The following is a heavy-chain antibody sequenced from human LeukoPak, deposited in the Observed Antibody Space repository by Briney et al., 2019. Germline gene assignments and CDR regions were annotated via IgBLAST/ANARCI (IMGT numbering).Heavy chain of an antibody. CDR3: ATQTHSSAPFDY. V-gene: IGHV4-4*02. CDR2: IYHSGST. D-gene: IGHD3-22*01. CDR1: GGSLSSSNW. J-gene: IGHJ4*02. Sequence: SETLSLTCAVSGGSLSSSNWRSWVRPPPGKGLGGIGKIYHSGSTNYNPSLKSRVTISVDKSKNQFSLKLSSLTAADTAVYYWATQTHSSAPFDYWGQGTLVTVSS.